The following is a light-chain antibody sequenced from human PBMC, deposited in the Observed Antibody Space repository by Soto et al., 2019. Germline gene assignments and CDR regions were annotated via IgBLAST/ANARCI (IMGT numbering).Light chain of an antibody. V-gene: IGKV1-5*03. CDR3: LQYNSYSRGT. Sequence: DIQMTQSPSTLSASVGDRVTIACRASQNIKNWLAWYQQKPGKVPKLLIYTASSLESGVPSRFSGSGSGTELTLTISRLQPDDFATYYCLQYNSYSRGTFGQATKVEIK. CDR2: TAS. J-gene: IGKJ1*01. CDR1: QNIKNW.